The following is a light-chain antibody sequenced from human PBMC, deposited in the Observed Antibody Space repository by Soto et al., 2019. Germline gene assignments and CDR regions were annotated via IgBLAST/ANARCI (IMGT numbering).Light chain of an antibody. V-gene: IGLV1-40*01. Sequence: QSVLTQPPSVSGAPGQRVTISCTGSSSNIGAGYDVHWYQQLPGTAPKFLIYGSSNRPSGVPDRFSGSKSGTSASLAITGLQAEDEADYYCQSYDSSLSGSVFGGGTKVTVL. CDR2: GSS. CDR3: QSYDSSLSGSV. J-gene: IGLJ3*02. CDR1: SSNIGAGYD.